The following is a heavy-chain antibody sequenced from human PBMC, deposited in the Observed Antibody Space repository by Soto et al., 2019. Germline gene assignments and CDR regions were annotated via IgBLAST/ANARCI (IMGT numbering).Heavy chain of an antibody. V-gene: IGHV4-31*11. J-gene: IGHJ6*01. Sequence: TLSLTCAVSGGSISSGGYYSSLIRQHPGMDLEWIVYIYCSGSIYYYPALKRRVTISVDTAKNHLSVKLSYVTAAATAVYYCARDSSKGFCRGYYVKLGYGMDVSREGTTVPVTS. CDR1: GGSISSGGYY. D-gene: IGHD3-3*01. CDR3: ARDSSKGFCRGYYVKLGYGMDV. CDR2: IYCSGSI.